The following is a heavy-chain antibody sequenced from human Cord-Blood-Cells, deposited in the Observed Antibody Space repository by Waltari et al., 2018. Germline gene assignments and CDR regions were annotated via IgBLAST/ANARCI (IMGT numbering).Heavy chain of an antibody. V-gene: IGHV3-30*18. CDR3: AKDQDYGYFDY. CDR1: GFTFSSYG. Sequence: QVQLLESGGGVVQPGRSLRLSCAASGFTFSSYGMHWVRQAPGKGLGCVAVISYDGRNKYYSDSVKGRFTISRDNSKNTLYLQMNSLRAEYTAVYYWAKDQDYGYFDYWGQGTLVTVSS. J-gene: IGHJ4*02. D-gene: IGHD3-10*01. CDR2: ISYDGRNK.